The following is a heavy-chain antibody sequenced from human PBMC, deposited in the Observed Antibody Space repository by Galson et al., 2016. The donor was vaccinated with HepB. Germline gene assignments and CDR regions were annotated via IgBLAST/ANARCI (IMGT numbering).Heavy chain of an antibody. Sequence: QSGAEVKKPGESLKISCKGSGYSFSNYWIVWVRQMPGRGLEWMGIIFPDDSDSKYSPSFEGHVTISADKSINTVYLQWTSLRASDTAMYYCARLGLDLSTGSPPGWFDPWGQGTLVTVSS. D-gene: IGHD3-9*01. CDR2: IFPDDSDS. V-gene: IGHV5-51*01. J-gene: IGHJ5*02. CDR1: GYSFSNYW. CDR3: ARLGLDLSTGSPPGWFDP.